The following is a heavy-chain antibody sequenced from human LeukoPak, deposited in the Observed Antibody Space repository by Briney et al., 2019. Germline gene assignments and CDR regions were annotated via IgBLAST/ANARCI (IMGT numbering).Heavy chain of an antibody. CDR3: ARPRGYSSSDFDY. J-gene: IGHJ4*02. D-gene: IGHD6-6*01. CDR1: GYTFTGYY. CDR2: INPNSGGT. Sequence: ASVKVSCKASGYTFTGYYMHWVRQAPGQGLEWMGWINPNSGGTNYAQKFQGRVTMTRDTSISTAYMELRRLRSDDTAVYYCARPRGYSSSDFDYWGQGTLVTVSS. V-gene: IGHV1-2*02.